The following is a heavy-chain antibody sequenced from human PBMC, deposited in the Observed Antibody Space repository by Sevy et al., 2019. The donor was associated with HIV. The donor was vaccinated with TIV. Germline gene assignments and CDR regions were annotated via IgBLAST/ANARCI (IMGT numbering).Heavy chain of an antibody. CDR3: ARAPAGTGFPYYYGMDV. V-gene: IGHV3-20*04. J-gene: IGHJ6*02. CDR1: GFTFNDYD. CDR2: INWNGAGT. D-gene: IGHD6-13*01. Sequence: GGSLRLSCAASGFTFNDYDMSWVRQAPGKGLKWVSAINWNGAGTSYADSVKGRFTISRDNAKNSLYLQMNSLRAEDTAVYYCARAPAGTGFPYYYGMDVWGQGTTVTVSS.